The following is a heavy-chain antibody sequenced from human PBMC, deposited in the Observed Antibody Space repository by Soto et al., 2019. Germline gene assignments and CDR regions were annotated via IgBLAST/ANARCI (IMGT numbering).Heavy chain of an antibody. CDR3: VKEVVNSGWTYFDY. Sequence: PGGSLRLCCAASGFTFSTYAMSWVRQAPGKGLEWVSAISDSGGRTYYVDSVKGRFTISRDNSKNTLYLQMNGLRAEDTAVYFCVKEVVNSGWTYFDYWGQGTLVTVSS. CDR1: GFTFSTYA. J-gene: IGHJ4*02. V-gene: IGHV3-23*01. CDR2: ISDSGGRT. D-gene: IGHD6-19*01.